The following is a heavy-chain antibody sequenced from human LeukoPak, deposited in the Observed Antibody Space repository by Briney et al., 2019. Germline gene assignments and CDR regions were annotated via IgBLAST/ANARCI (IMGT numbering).Heavy chain of an antibody. J-gene: IGHJ4*02. CDR2: IYYSGSS. D-gene: IGHD3-22*01. CDR1: GGSISSYL. Sequence: SETLSLTCTVSGGSISSYLWTWIRPPPGKGLEWDGYIYYSGSSNSHTSLKSRVTMSVDSSKNQFSLKLSSVTAADTAVYYCASPHSRYNYYRSGYYPFDYWGQGTMVTVSS. V-gene: IGHV4-59*08. CDR3: ASPHSRYNYYRSGYYPFDY.